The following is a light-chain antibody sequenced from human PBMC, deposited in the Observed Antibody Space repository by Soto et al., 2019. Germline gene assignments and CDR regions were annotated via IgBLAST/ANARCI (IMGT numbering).Light chain of an antibody. CDR1: QSILLNY. CDR3: QQYGGSSYT. V-gene: IGKV3-20*01. CDR2: GAT. Sequence: DIVLTQSPGTLSSSPGERATLSCRASQSILLNYVAWYQQKPGQAPRLLIYGATTRDTVIPDSFSGSASGTDFTLTISRLEPEDFAVYFCQQYGGSSYTFGGGTKLEIK. J-gene: IGKJ2*01.